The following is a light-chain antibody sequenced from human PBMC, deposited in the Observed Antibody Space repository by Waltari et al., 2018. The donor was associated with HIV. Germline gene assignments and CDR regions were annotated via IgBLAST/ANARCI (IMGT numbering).Light chain of an antibody. CDR3: LLSYSGARV. J-gene: IGLJ2*01. V-gene: IGLV7-46*01. CDR2: DTN. CDR1: TGAVTSGHY. Sequence: AVVTQEPSLTVSPGGTVTLTCGSSTGAVTSGHYPYWFQQKPGQAPRTLIFDTNNKHSRAPARFSGSLLGGKAALTLSGAQPEDEAEYYCLLSYSGARVFGGGTKLTVL.